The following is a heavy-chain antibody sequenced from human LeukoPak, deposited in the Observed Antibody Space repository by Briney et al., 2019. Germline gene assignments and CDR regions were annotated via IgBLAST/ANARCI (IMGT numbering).Heavy chain of an antibody. D-gene: IGHD2-15*01. CDR2: ISSSSSYI. CDR1: GFKFSSYS. Sequence: GGSLRLSCAASGFKFSSYSMKWVRQAPGKGLEWVSFISSSSSYIYYADSVKGRFTISRDNAKNSLYLQMNSLRAEDTAVYYCARLAAPFDYWGQGTLVTVSS. J-gene: IGHJ4*02. CDR3: ARLAAPFDY. V-gene: IGHV3-21*01.